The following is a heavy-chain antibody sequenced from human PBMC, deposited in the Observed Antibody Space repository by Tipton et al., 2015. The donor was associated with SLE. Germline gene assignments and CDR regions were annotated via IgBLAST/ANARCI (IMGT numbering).Heavy chain of an antibody. V-gene: IGHV4-34*01. Sequence: TLSLTCAVYGGSFSGYYWSWIRQSPGKGLEWIGEINHSGSTNYNPSLKSRVTILVDTSKNQFSLKLSSVTAADTAVYYCARHVYNYGPYYFDYWGQGTLVTVSS. D-gene: IGHD5-18*01. J-gene: IGHJ4*02. CDR3: ARHVYNYGPYYFDY. CDR2: INHSGST. CDR1: GGSFSGYY.